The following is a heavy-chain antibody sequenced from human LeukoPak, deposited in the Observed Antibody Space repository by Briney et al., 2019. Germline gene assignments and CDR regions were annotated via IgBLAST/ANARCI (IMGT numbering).Heavy chain of an antibody. CDR1: GYTFTGYY. V-gene: IGHV1-2*02. J-gene: IGHJ4*02. CDR2: INPNSGGT. CDR3: ARDLRGNSMFFDY. D-gene: IGHD1-1*01. Sequence: ASVKVSCKASGYTFTGYYMHWVRQAPGQGLEWMGWINPNSGGTNYAQKFQGGVTMTRDTSISTAYMELSRLSPDDTAFYYCARDLRGNSMFFDYWGQGTLVTVSS.